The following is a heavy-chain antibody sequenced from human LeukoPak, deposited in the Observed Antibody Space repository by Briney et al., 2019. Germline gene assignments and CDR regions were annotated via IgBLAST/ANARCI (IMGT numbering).Heavy chain of an antibody. J-gene: IGHJ6*03. V-gene: IGHV4-39*01. CDR3: ASVRRGFGESSKYYAYYYMGV. Sequence: PSETLFLTCTVSGGSISSSSYYWGWIRQPPGKGLEWIGNIYYSGSTYYNPSLKSRVTISLDTSKNQFSLKLRSVTAADTAVYYCASVRRGFGESSKYYAYYYMGVWGKGTTVTISS. CDR2: IYYSGST. CDR1: GGSISSSSYY. D-gene: IGHD3-10*01.